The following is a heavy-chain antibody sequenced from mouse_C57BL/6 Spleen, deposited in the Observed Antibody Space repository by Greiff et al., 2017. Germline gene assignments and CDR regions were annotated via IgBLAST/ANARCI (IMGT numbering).Heavy chain of an antibody. J-gene: IGHJ1*03. V-gene: IGHV5-17*01. Sequence: EVKLMESGGGLVKPGGSLKLSCAASGFTFSDYGMHWVRQAPEKGLEWVAYISSGSSTIYYADTVKGRFTISRDNAKNTLFLQMTSLRSEDTAMYYCARKSYYYGSSYYWYFDVWGTGTTVTVSS. CDR1: GFTFSDYG. CDR2: ISSGSSTI. D-gene: IGHD1-1*01. CDR3: ARKSYYYGSSYYWYFDV.